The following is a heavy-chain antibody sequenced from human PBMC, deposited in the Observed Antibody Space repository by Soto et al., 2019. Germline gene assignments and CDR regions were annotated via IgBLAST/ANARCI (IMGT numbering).Heavy chain of an antibody. CDR3: ARHSKKPGDFDYYYGMD. V-gene: IGHV4-59*08. Sequence: PSDTRPPTSNFSGGTTSTYPPPWIRQPPGKGLEWIANIYYRGNTNYNPSFESRVTISIDTSKNQFSLKLNSMTAADTAVYYCARHSKKPGDFDYYYGMD. D-gene: IGHD3-3*01. CDR1: GGTTSTYP. J-gene: IGHJ6*01. CDR2: IYYRGNT.